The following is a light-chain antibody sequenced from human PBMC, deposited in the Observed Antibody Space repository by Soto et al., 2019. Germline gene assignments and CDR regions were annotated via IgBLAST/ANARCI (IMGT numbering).Light chain of an antibody. CDR2: GAS. CDR1: QAVRSSF. CDR3: QQGGGSLWT. V-gene: IGKV3-20*01. Sequence: EIVLTQSPGTLSMSPGERATLSCRASQAVRSSFLAWYQHKPGQAPRLVIYGASTRATGIPDRFSGSGSGTDLTLTISRREPEDFAVYYCQQGGGSLWTFGQGTKVEIK. J-gene: IGKJ1*01.